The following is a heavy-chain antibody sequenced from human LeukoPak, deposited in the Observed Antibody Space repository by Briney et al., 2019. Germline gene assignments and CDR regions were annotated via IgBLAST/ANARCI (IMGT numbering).Heavy chain of an antibody. D-gene: IGHD3-22*01. Sequence: GGSLRLSCAPSGFTFNRYGIHWVRQAPGKGLEWVAFIRYDGSNKYYADSVKGRFTISRDDSKNTAYLQMNSLKTEDTAVYYCTSLPYYYDSSGYSDDAFDIWGQGTMVTVSS. CDR2: IRYDGSNK. V-gene: IGHV3-30*02. J-gene: IGHJ3*02. CDR3: TSLPYYYDSSGYSDDAFDI. CDR1: GFTFNRYG.